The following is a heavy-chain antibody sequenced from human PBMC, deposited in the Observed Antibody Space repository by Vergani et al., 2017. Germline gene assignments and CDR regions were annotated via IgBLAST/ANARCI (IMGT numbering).Heavy chain of an antibody. CDR1: GAAIKDFY. CDR3: ARDRDLYCRSTTSCHNWFDP. Sequence: QVQLQESGPGLVKPSETLSHTCTDSGAAIKDFYWSWFRQPPGKGLEWIGYGYYTGSTTYNPSLKSRVTISVDTSNNQFSLRMTSLTAADSAIYYWARDRDLYCRSTTSCHNWFDPWGQGSLVTVSS. J-gene: IGHJ5*02. V-gene: IGHV4-59*01. CDR2: GYYTGST. D-gene: IGHD2/OR15-2a*01.